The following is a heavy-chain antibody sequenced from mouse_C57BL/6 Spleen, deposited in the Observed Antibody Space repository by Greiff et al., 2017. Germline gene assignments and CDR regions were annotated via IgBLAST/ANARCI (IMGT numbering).Heavy chain of an antibody. CDR1: GYTFTSYG. CDR2: IYPRSGNT. D-gene: IGHD1-1*01. CDR3: ARSSYYGSSLDY. V-gene: IGHV1-81*01. J-gene: IGHJ2*01. Sequence: QVQLQQPGAELARPGASVKLSCKASGYTFTSYGISWVKQRTGQGLEWIGEIYPRSGNTYYNEKFKGKATLTADKSSSTAYMELRSLTSEDSAVYFCARSSYYGSSLDYWGQGTTLTVSS.